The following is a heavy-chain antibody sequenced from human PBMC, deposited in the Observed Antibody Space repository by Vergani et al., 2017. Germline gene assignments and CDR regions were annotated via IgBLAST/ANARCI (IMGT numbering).Heavy chain of an antibody. D-gene: IGHD3-3*01. CDR3: ARDHYDFFSFDY. Sequence: QVQLQESGPGLVKPSETLSLTCTVSGGSISTYYWSWIRQPPGKGLEWIGYIYYSGSTNYNPSLKSRVTISVDTSKNQFSLKLSSVTPADMAVYYCARDHYDFFSFDYWGQGTLVTVSS. V-gene: IGHV4-59*01. CDR1: GGSISTYY. CDR2: IYYSGST. J-gene: IGHJ4*02.